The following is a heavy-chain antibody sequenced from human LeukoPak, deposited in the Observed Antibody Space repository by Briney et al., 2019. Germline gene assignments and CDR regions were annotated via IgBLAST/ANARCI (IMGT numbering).Heavy chain of an antibody. Sequence: GASVKVSCKASGGTFSSYAISWVRQAPGQGLEWMGRIIPILGIANYAQKFQGRVTITADKSTSTAYMELSSLRSEDTAVYYCARTPSGSYSAFDYWGQGTLVTVSS. CDR2: IIPILGIA. CDR3: ARTPSGSYSAFDY. J-gene: IGHJ4*02. CDR1: GGTFSSYA. V-gene: IGHV1-69*04. D-gene: IGHD1-26*01.